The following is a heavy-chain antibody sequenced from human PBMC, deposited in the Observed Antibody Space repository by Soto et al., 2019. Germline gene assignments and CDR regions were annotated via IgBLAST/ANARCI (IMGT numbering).Heavy chain of an antibody. J-gene: IGHJ4*02. CDR3: ARLKDRYFDWSDY. V-gene: IGHV4-59*08. D-gene: IGHD3-9*01. CDR2: IYYSGST. Sequence: SETLSLTCTVSGGSISSYYWSWIRQPPGKGLEWIGYIYYSGSTNYNPSLKSRVTISVDTSKNQFSLKLSSVTAADTAVYYCARLKDRYFDWSDYWGQGTLVTVSS. CDR1: GGSISSYY.